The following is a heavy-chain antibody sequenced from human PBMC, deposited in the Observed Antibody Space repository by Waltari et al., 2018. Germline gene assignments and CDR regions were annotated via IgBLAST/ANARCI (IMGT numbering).Heavy chain of an antibody. CDR3: ARGLTSSCYTGSDY. CDR2: ITDSGCST. V-gene: IGHV3-23*01. D-gene: IGHD6-19*01. CDR1: GFTFSTYA. Sequence: EVQLLESGGGLVQPGGSLRLSCAASGFTFSTYAMNWVRQAPGKGLEWVSGITDSGCSTDYADSVKGRFTISRDNSENTMFLEMSSLRAEDTAVYFCARGLTSSCYTGSDYWGQGTLVTVSS. J-gene: IGHJ4*02.